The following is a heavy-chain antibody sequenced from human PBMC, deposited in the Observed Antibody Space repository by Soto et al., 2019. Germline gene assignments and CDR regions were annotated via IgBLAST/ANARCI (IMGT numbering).Heavy chain of an antibody. CDR1: GFTFSSYT. Sequence: GGSLRLSCAASGFTFSSYTMTWVRQAPGKGLEWVSVISGSGTATVYADSVKGRFTISRDNSKNTLYLQMNSLRAEDTAVYYCARPRAIRDVYDYWGQGTLVTVSS. J-gene: IGHJ4*02. CDR2: ISGSGTAT. V-gene: IGHV3-23*01. CDR3: ARPRAIRDVYDY.